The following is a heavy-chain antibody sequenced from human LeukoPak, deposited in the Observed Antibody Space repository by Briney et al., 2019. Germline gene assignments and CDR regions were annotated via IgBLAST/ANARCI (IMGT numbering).Heavy chain of an antibody. CDR1: GGSISSYY. J-gene: IGHJ4*02. CDR3: ARTQIAVAGTGFDY. V-gene: IGHV4-59*07. D-gene: IGHD6-19*01. Sequence: PSDTLSLTCTVSGGSISSYYWSWIRQPPGKGLEWIGYIYYSGSTNYNPSLKSRVTISVDTSKNQFSLKLSSVTAADTAVYYCARTQIAVAGTGFDYWGQGTLVTVSS. CDR2: IYYSGST.